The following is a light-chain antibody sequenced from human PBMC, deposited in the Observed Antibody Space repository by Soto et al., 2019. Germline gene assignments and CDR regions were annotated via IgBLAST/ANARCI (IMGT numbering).Light chain of an antibody. V-gene: IGLV2-23*01. CDR2: EDI. J-gene: IGLJ1*01. CDR3: YTYAAGSTYH. Sequence: QSVLPQPASVSGSPGQSITISCTGTSSDVGSYSLLSWYQHHPGKAPKLIIYEDIKGPSGVSNRFSGSKSGNTASLRISGLQSVDVVDYCCYTYAAGSTYHFGPGTNV. CDR1: SSDVGSYSL.